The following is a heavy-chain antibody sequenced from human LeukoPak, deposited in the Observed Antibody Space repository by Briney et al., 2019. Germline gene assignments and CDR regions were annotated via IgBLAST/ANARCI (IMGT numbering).Heavy chain of an antibody. CDR2: ISYDGSNK. Sequence: GGSLRLSCAASGFTFSSYAMHWVRQAPGKGLEWVAVISYDGSNKYYADSVKGRFTISRDNSKNTLYLQMNSLRAEDTAVYYCARDTMDYYYDSSGLYYYYGMDVWGQGTTVTVSS. CDR3: ARDTMDYYYDSSGLYYYYGMDV. V-gene: IGHV3-30-3*01. D-gene: IGHD3-22*01. J-gene: IGHJ6*02. CDR1: GFTFSSYA.